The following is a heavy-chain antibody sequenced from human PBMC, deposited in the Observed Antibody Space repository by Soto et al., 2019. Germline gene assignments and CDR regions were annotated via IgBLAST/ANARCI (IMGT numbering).Heavy chain of an antibody. V-gene: IGHV1-69*01. Sequence: QVQLVQSGAEVKKPGSSVKVSCKASGGTFSSYAISWVRQAPGQGLEWMGGIIPIFGTANYAQKFQGRVTITADESTSTAYMELSSLRSEDTAVYYCARRNRAARPGDYYYGMDVWGQGTTVTVFS. CDR2: IIPIFGTA. CDR3: ARRNRAARPGDYYYGMDV. D-gene: IGHD6-6*01. J-gene: IGHJ6*02. CDR1: GGTFSSYA.